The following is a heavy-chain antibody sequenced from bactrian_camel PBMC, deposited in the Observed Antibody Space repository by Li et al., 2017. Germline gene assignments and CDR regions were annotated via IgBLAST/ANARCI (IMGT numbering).Heavy chain of an antibody. J-gene: IGHJ6*01. V-gene: IGHV3S31*01. CDR1: GFTFSSYA. Sequence: DVQLVESGGGLVQPGGSLRLSCVASGFTFSSYAMSWVRQAPGNGLEWVSGINSGGGSTFYADSVKDRFTISRDNFANTLYLQLNSLKTEDTAMYYCATGIWTMFPWGQGTQVTVS. CDR2: INSGGGST. CDR3: ATGIWTMFP. D-gene: IGHD4*01.